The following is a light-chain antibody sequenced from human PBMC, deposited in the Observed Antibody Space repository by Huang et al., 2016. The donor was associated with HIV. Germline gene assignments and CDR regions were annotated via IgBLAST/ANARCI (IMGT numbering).Light chain of an antibody. Sequence: EIVLTQSPATLSLSPGERATLSCRASQSVSSYLAWYQQKPGQAPRLLIYDASNRATGIPARCSGSGSGTYFTLTISSLEPEDFAVYYCQQRSNWAPITFGGGTKVEIK. CDR1: QSVSSY. J-gene: IGKJ4*01. CDR2: DAS. V-gene: IGKV3-11*01. CDR3: QQRSNWAPIT.